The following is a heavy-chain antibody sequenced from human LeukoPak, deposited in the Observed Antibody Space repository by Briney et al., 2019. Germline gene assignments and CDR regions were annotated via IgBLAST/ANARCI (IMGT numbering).Heavy chain of an antibody. D-gene: IGHD3-3*01. CDR1: GYTFTGYY. CDR2: INPNSGGT. CDR3: ARGRGRVVTADY. V-gene: IGHV1-2*02. Sequence: ASVKVSCRASGYTFTGYYMHWVRQAPGQGLEWMGWINPNSGGTNYAQKFQGRVTMTRDTSISTAYMELSRLRSDDTAVYYRARGRGRVVTADYWGQGTLVTVSS. J-gene: IGHJ4*02.